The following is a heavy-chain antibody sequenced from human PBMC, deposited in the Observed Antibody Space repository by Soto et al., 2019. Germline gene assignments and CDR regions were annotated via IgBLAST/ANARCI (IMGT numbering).Heavy chain of an antibody. CDR1: GCTITNMS. CDR3: ARHSSGYSDFDY. V-gene: IGHV1-18*01. J-gene: IGHJ4*02. Sequence: PVEVTSKYSGCTITNMSMSWVRQAPGQGLEWMGWISAYNGNTNYAQKLQGRVTMTTDTSTSTAYMELRSLRSDDTAVYYCARHSSGYSDFDYWGQGTLVTVSS. CDR2: ISAYNGNT. D-gene: IGHD3-22*01.